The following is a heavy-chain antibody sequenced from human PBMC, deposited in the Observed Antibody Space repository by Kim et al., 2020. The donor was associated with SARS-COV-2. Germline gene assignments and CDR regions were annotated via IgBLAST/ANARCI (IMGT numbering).Heavy chain of an antibody. CDR3: ARVPIVGATHYYYYYGMDV. D-gene: IGHD1-26*01. CDR1: GGSISSYY. Sequence: SETLSLTCTVSGGSISSYYWSWIRQPPGKGLEWIGYIYYSGSTNYNHSLKSRVTISVDTSKNQFSLKLSSVTAADTAVSYCARVPIVGATHYYYYYGMDVWGQGTTVTVSS. J-gene: IGHJ6*02. CDR2: IYYSGST. V-gene: IGHV4-59*13.